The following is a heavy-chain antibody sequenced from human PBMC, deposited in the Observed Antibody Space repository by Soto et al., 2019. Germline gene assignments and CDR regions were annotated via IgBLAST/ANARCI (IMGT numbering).Heavy chain of an antibody. J-gene: IGHJ6*02. D-gene: IGHD2-2*01. Sequence: GGSLRLSCAASGFSISNYAMNWVRQAPGKGLEWVSGISGDGGSIYYTDSVKGRFIISGDNSENTGYLQMNSLRAEDTAIYYCAKIPAVHWYYYGIDVWGQGTTVTVSS. CDR3: AKIPAVHWYYYGIDV. V-gene: IGHV3-23*01. CDR1: GFSISNYA. CDR2: ISGDGGSI.